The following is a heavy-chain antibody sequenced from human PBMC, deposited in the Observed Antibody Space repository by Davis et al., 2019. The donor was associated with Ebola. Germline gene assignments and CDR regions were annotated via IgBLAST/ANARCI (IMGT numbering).Heavy chain of an antibody. CDR3: ARARHQLRIDRMLYNYYNGMDV. J-gene: IGHJ6*02. Sequence: SVKVSCKASGGTFSSYAISWVRQAPGQGLEWMGGIIPIFGTANYAQKFQGRVTITADESTSTAYMELSSLRSEDTAGYYCARARHQLRIDRMLYNYYNGMDVWGQGTTVTVSS. V-gene: IGHV1-69*13. CDR1: GGTFSSYA. CDR2: IIPIFGTA. D-gene: IGHD2-2*01.